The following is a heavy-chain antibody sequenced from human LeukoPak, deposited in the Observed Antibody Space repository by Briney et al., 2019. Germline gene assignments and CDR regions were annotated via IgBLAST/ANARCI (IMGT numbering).Heavy chain of an antibody. Sequence: GGSLRFSCAASGFTFSSYWMSWVRQAPGKGLEWVANIKQDGSEKYYVDSVKGRFTISRDNAKNSLYLQMNSLRAEDTAVYYCARVGDPYYDILTGYPLDVWGKGTTVTISS. D-gene: IGHD3-9*01. CDR2: IKQDGSEK. CDR3: ARVGDPYYDILTGYPLDV. CDR1: GFTFSSYW. J-gene: IGHJ6*04. V-gene: IGHV3-7*01.